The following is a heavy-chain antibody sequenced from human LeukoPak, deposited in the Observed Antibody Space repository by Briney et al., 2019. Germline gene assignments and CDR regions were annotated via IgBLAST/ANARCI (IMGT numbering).Heavy chain of an antibody. D-gene: IGHD1-26*01. CDR2: IIPILGIA. CDR1: GGTFSSYA. CDR3: ARDGGSQLSGSYEQAFDI. V-gene: IGHV1-69*04. Sequence: ASVKVSCKASGGTFSSYAISWVRQAPGQGLEWMGRIIPILGIANYAQKFQGRVTITADKSTSTAYMELSSLRSEDTAVYYCARDGGSQLSGSYEQAFDIWGQGTMVTVSS. J-gene: IGHJ3*02.